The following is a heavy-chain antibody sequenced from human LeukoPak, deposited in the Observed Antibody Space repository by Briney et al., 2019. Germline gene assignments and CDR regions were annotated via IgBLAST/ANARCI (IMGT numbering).Heavy chain of an antibody. CDR3: TRGYSRSGRTYFDY. Sequence: GRSLRLSCAASGFTLSDHYMDWVRQAPGKGLEWVGRSRNKANRYTTEYAASVKGRFTISRDDSETSMYLQMNSLETEDTAVYYCTRGYSRSGRTYFDYWGQGTLVTVSS. CDR1: GFTLSDHY. D-gene: IGHD2-15*01. J-gene: IGHJ4*02. CDR2: SRNKANRYTT. V-gene: IGHV3-72*01.